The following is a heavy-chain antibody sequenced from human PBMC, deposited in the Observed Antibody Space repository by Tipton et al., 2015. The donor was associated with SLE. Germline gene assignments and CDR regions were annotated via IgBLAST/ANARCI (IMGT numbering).Heavy chain of an antibody. CDR2: IYNSGTT. D-gene: IGHD6-13*01. CDR1: GGSISSHY. Sequence: TLSLTCTVSGGSISSHYWSWIRQPPGKGLEWIGIIYNSGTTNYNPSLRSRVTISVDTSKNQFSLRLSSVTAADTAVYYCARDRSSSWGGNAFDIWGQGTMVTVSS. J-gene: IGHJ3*02. V-gene: IGHV4-59*11. CDR3: ARDRSSSWGGNAFDI.